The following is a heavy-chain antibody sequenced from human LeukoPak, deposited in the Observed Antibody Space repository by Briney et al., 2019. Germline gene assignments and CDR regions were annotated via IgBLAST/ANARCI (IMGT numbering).Heavy chain of an antibody. CDR2: ISSSSSYI. CDR3: ARGTYASGNSY. D-gene: IGHD3-10*01. Sequence: GGSLRLSCAASGFTFSSYSMNWVRQAPGKGLEWVSSISSSSSYIYYADSVKGRFTISRDNAKNSIYLQMSSLRAEDTAIYYCARGTYASGNSYWGQGTLVTVSS. CDR1: GFTFSSYS. V-gene: IGHV3-21*06. J-gene: IGHJ4*02.